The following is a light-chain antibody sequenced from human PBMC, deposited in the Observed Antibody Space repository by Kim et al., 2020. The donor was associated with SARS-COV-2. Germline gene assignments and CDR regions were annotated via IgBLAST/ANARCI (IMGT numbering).Light chain of an antibody. CDR3: TSYAGSNNLDV. CDR1: SSDIGAYKY. V-gene: IGLV2-8*01. CDR2: EVN. Sequence: QSVTISCTGTSSDIGAYKYVSWYQQHPGKAPKLMIYEVNRRSSGVPDRFSGSKSGNTASLTVSGLQAEDEADYYCTSYAGSNNLDVFGTGTKVTVL. J-gene: IGLJ1*01.